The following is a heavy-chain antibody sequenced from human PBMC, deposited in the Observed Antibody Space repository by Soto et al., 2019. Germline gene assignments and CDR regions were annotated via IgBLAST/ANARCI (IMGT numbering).Heavy chain of an antibody. Sequence: QVQLQESGPGLVKPSQTLSLTCTVSGGSISNGNYYWSWIRQLPGKGLVWIGNIYYIGTTSYNPCLKSRVTISIDTSKNQFSLKLRSVVAADTAIYYCAKNETTRPWFDPWGQGTLVTVSS. D-gene: IGHD1-1*01. V-gene: IGHV4-31*03. CDR1: GGSISNGNYY. J-gene: IGHJ5*02. CDR2: IYYIGTT. CDR3: AKNETTRPWFDP.